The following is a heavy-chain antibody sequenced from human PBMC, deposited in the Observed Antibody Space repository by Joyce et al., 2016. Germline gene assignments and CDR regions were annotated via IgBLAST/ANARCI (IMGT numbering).Heavy chain of an antibody. J-gene: IGHJ4*02. V-gene: IGHV3-30*18. CDR2: ISYDGIYK. CDR1: GLTLSNYG. D-gene: IGHD6-25*01. Sequence: QVQLVESGGGVVQPGRSLRLSCAASGLTLSNYGVHWVRQAPGKGLEWVAVISYDGIYKYYADSVKGRFTISRDNSKNTVFLEMNSQRAEDTAVYYCAKILTATYSSGWFLDYWGQGTLVTVSS. CDR3: AKILTATYSSGWFLDY.